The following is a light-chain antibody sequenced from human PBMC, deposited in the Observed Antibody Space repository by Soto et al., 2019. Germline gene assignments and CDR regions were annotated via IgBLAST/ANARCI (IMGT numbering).Light chain of an antibody. J-gene: IGKJ2*01. Sequence: EIVMTQSPVTLSVSPGGSATLSCRASQHVSSNFAWYRQKPGQAPTLLIYRASTMATGIPARFSGSGSGTEFTLTISSLQSEDFAVYYCQQYNNWPYTFGQGTKLEIK. CDR2: RAS. V-gene: IGKV3-15*01. CDR1: QHVSSN. CDR3: QQYNNWPYT.